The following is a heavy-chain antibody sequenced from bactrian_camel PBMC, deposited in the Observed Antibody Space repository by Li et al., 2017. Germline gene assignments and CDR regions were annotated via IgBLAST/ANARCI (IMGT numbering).Heavy chain of an antibody. Sequence: QVQLVESGGGLVQSGGSLSLSCAASGFLFSTEGMSWVSQAPGKELEWVSGISSDGRNVHYADSVKGRFTISQDNADNTLYLQMNSLKPEDTAMYYCAADDKDPPCTEVHGLYKHLEVWSQGTQVTVS. CDR1: GFLFSTEG. D-gene: IGHD6*01. CDR2: ISSDGRNV. CDR3: AADDKDPPCTEVHGLYKHLEV. V-gene: IGHV3S6*01. J-gene: IGHJ2*01.